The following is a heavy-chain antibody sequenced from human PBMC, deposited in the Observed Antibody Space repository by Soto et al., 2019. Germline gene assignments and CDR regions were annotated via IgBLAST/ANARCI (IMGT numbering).Heavy chain of an antibody. J-gene: IGHJ4*02. CDR2: IIHRFAAT. D-gene: IGHD2-15*01. Sequence: QVQLAQSGAEMTKPGASVKVSCRASGVPFSEFAFSWVRQAPGQGLDWMGGIIHRFAATKYSQSLQARVTITADESTNTVYLALNSLTSEDTAIYYCARGAIVAVPAALSSYHDYTNYRFDSWGQGTLVTVSS. V-gene: IGHV1-69*01. CDR1: GVPFSEFA. CDR3: ARGAIVAVPAALSSYHDYTNYRFDS.